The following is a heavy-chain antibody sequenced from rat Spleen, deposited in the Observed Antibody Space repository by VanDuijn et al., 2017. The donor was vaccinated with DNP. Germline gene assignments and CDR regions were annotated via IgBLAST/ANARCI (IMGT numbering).Heavy chain of an antibody. D-gene: IGHD1-5*01. J-gene: IGHJ2*01. CDR1: GYSITSNY. CDR2: INYSGST. CDR3: ARWSTYFDY. V-gene: IGHV3-1*01. Sequence: EVYLQESGPGLVKPSQSLSLTCSVTGYSITSNYWGWIRKFPGNKMEWIGHINYSGSTTYNPSLKSRISISRDTSKNQFFLQLIFVTTEDTATYYCARWSTYFDYWGQGVMVTVSS.